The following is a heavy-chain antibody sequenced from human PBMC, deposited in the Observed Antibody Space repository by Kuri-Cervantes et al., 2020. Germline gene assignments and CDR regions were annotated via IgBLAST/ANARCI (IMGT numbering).Heavy chain of an antibody. D-gene: IGHD3-9*01. CDR1: GFNLITYS. V-gene: IGHV3-7*01. Sequence: GESLKISCVASGFNLITYSMSWVRQAPGKGLEWVANIKQDGSEKYYVDSVKGRFTISRDNAKNSLYLQMNSLRAEDTAVYYCARDLGFYDILTSNAFDIWGQGTMVTVSS. CDR2: IKQDGSEK. CDR3: ARDLGFYDILTSNAFDI. J-gene: IGHJ3*02.